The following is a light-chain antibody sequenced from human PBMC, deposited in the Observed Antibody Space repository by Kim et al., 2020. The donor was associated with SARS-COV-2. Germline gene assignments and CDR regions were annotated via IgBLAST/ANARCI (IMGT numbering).Light chain of an antibody. Sequence: GPRVAITCSGSSANIGSNYLYSYHQLPGTAPKLLIYSNNQRPSGVPDRFSGSKSGTSASLAISGLRSEDEADYYCAAWDDSLSGPVFGGGTKVTVL. CDR3: AAWDDSLSGPV. CDR1: SANIGSNY. V-gene: IGLV1-47*02. J-gene: IGLJ3*02. CDR2: SNN.